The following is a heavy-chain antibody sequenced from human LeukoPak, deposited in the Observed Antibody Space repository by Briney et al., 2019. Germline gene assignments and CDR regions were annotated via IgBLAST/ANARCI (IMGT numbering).Heavy chain of an antibody. Sequence: SQTLSLTCTVSGGSISSYYWSCIRQPPGKGLGWVGYIDYSGSTNYNPSLKSVVTISVYTSKNQFSLKLSSVTAADTAVYYCARTGRASGYLDYWGQRTLVTVSS. CDR2: IDYSGST. CDR3: ARTGRASGYLDY. CDR1: GGSISSYY. V-gene: IGHV4-59*08. J-gene: IGHJ4*02. D-gene: IGHD3-22*01.